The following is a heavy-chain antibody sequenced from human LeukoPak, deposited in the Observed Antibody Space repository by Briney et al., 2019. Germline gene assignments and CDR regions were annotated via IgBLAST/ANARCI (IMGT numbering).Heavy chain of an antibody. CDR1: GGSFSGYY. J-gene: IGHJ5*02. D-gene: IGHD3-16*01. Sequence: ASETLSLTCAVYGGSFSGYYWSWIRQPPGKGLEWIGEINHSGSTNYNPSLKSRVTISVDTSKNQFSLKLSSVTAADTAVYYCARGLYRRGFDPWGQGTLVTVSS. CDR3: ARGLYRRGFDP. V-gene: IGHV4-34*01. CDR2: INHSGST.